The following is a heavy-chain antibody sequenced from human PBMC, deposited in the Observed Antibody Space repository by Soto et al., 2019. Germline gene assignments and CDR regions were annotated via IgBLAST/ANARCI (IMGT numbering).Heavy chain of an antibody. CDR1: GFTFSSYA. CDR3: AKWWGDSVVVVATTQQGFDY. CDR2: ISGSGGST. J-gene: IGHJ4*02. V-gene: IGHV3-23*01. D-gene: IGHD2-15*01. Sequence: EVQLLESGGGLVQPGGSLRLSCAASGFTFSSYAMSWVRQAPGKGLEWVSAISGSGGSTYYADSVQGRFTISRDNSKNTLYLQMNSLRAEDTAVYYCAKWWGDSVVVVATTQQGFDYWGQGTLVTVSS.